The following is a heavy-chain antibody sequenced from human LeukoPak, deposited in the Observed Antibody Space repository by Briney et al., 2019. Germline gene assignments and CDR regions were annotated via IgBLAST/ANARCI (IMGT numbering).Heavy chain of an antibody. V-gene: IGHV3-23*01. J-gene: IGHJ3*02. CDR1: GFTFSRFA. D-gene: IGHD5-18*01. Sequence: PGGSLRLSCAASGFTFSRFALSWVRQAPGKGPEWVSGVSYIRVATYYAGSVKGRFTISRDDSQNILYLQMNGLRAENTAVYFCAKGFREFDTSTSYSSFDTWGQGTMVTVSS. CDR3: AKGFREFDTSTSYSSFDT. CDR2: VSYIRVAT.